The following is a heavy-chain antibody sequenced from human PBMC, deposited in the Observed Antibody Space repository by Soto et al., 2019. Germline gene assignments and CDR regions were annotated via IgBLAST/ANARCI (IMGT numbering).Heavy chain of an antibody. V-gene: IGHV4-39*01. CDR3: ARLYSSSSVDY. Sequence: QLQLQESGPGLVKPSETLSLTCTVSGGSISSSSYYWGWIRQPPGKGLEWIGSIYYSGSTSYNPSLNSRVTISVDTSKNPFSLKLRSVTAAETAVYYCARLYSSSSVDYWGQGTLVTVSS. CDR1: GGSISSSSYY. J-gene: IGHJ4*02. D-gene: IGHD6-6*01. CDR2: IYYSGST.